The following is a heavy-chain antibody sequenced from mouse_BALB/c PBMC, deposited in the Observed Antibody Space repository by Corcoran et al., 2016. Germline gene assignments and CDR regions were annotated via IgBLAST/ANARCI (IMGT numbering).Heavy chain of an antibody. CDR3: ARHVGNSFAY. CDR1: GFNIKDTY. V-gene: IGHV14-3*02. CDR2: IDPANGNT. Sequence: EVQLQQYGAELVKPGASVKLSCTASGFNIKDTYMHWVKQRPKQGLEWMGRIDPANGNTKYDPKFQGKATITADTSSNTAYLQLSSLTSEDTAVYYCARHVGNSFAYWGQGTLVTVSA. J-gene: IGHJ3*01. D-gene: IGHD2-1*01.